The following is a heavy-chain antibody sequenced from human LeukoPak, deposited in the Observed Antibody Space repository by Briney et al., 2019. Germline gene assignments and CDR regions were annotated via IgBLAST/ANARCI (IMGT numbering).Heavy chain of an antibody. CDR2: ISYDGSNK. V-gene: IGHV3-30*04. CDR3: ARESGSQNYYYTDV. CDR1: GFTFSSYA. Sequence: GGSLRLSCAASGFTFSSYAMHWVRQAPGKGLEWVAVISYDGSNKYYADSVKGRFTISRDNSKNTLYLQMNSLRAEDTAVYYCARESGSQNYYYTDVWGKGTTVTVSS. J-gene: IGHJ6*03. D-gene: IGHD3-10*01.